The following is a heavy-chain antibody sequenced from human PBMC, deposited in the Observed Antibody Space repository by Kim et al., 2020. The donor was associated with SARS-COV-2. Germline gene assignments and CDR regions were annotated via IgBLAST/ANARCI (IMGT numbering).Heavy chain of an antibody. V-gene: IGHV3-23*01. J-gene: IGHJ6*02. CDR2: ISGSGGST. CDR1: GFTFSSYA. D-gene: IGHD6-13*01. CDR3: AKDMTAAAGHYYYYGMDV. Sequence: GGSLRLSCAASGFTFSSYAMSWVRQAPGKGLEWVSAISGSGGSTYYADSVKGRFTISRDNSKNTLYLQMNSLRAEDTAVYYCAKDMTAAAGHYYYYGMDVWGQGTTVTVSS.